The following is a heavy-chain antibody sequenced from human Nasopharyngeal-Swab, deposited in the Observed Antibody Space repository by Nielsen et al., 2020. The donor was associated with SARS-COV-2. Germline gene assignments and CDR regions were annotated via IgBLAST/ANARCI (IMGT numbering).Heavy chain of an antibody. V-gene: IGHV3-48*01. CDR3: ARDTTYDFWSGYSKSFDY. D-gene: IGHD3-3*01. J-gene: IGHJ4*02. CDR1: GFTFSSHS. CDR2: ISSSSSTI. Sequence: GESLKISCAASGFTFSSHSMNWVRQAPGKGLEWVSYISSSSSTIYYADSVKGRFTISRDNAKNSLYLQMDSLRAEDTAVYYCARDTTYDFWSGYSKSFDYWGQGTLVTVSS.